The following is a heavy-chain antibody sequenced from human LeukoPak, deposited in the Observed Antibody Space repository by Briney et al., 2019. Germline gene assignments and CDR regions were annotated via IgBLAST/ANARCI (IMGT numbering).Heavy chain of an antibody. CDR1: GYTFTTYG. D-gene: IGHD4/OR15-4a*01. J-gene: IGHJ4*02. Sequence: GASVKVSCKASGYTFTTYGLSWVRQAPGQGLEWMGWVSTYNGNTNYAQKLRGRVIMTTDASTSTAFVELWSLTSDDTAVYYCTRDRDYKFDYWGQGTLVTVSS. CDR3: TRDRDYKFDY. CDR2: VSTYNGNT. V-gene: IGHV1-18*01.